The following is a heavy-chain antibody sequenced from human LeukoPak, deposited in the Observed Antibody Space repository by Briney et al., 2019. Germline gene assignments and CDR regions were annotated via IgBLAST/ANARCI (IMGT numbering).Heavy chain of an antibody. CDR3: TKSDGSGLIRI. CDR2: IYYTGNT. V-gene: IGHV4-39*07. CDR1: GDSLTGYY. J-gene: IGHJ3*02. Sequence: SETLSLTCTVSGDSLTGYYWGWIRQPPGKGLEWIGNIYYTGNTYYNPSLKSRVTISLDTSKNQFSLKVISMTAADTAVYCCTKSDGSGLIRICGRGTMVTVSS. D-gene: IGHD3-22*01.